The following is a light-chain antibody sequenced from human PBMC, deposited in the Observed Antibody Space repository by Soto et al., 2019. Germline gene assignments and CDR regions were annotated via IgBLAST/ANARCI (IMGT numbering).Light chain of an antibody. CDR2: GAS. V-gene: IGKV1-27*01. CDR1: RDISNS. CDR3: QKYNSAPLT. Sequence: DIQMTQSPSSVSASVGDRLTITCRASRDISNSLAWYQQTPGKAPKLLLRGASSLHRGAPSRFSGSGSGTDFTLTISSLQPEDVEPYYCQKYNSAPLTFGGGTKVDIK. J-gene: IGKJ4*01.